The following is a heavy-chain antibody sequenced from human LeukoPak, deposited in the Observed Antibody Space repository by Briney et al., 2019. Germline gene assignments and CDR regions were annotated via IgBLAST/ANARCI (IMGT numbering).Heavy chain of an antibody. Sequence: ASVTVSCTASGYTFTGHYMHWVRQAPGQGLEWVGRINPNSGGTNYAQKFQGRVTMTRDTSVSTAYMELSRLTFDDTAVYHCARKDLSGYSSLDYWGQGTLVTVST. D-gene: IGHD5-18*01. CDR3: ARKDLSGYSSLDY. CDR2: INPNSGGT. J-gene: IGHJ4*02. CDR1: GYTFTGHY. V-gene: IGHV1-2*06.